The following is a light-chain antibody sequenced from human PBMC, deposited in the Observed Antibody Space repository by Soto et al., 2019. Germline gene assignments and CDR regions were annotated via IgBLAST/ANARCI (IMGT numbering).Light chain of an antibody. CDR2: DVA. Sequence: QSVLTQPASVSASPGQSIPISCTGTSSDVGGSNFVSWYQQHPGTPPKLIIYDVATRPSGVSDRFSGSKSGSTASLIISRHETEDEADDCCASTTSSTTNVFGRGTKLTVL. V-gene: IGLV2-14*03. CDR3: ASTTSSTTNV. J-gene: IGLJ1*01. CDR1: SSDVGGSNF.